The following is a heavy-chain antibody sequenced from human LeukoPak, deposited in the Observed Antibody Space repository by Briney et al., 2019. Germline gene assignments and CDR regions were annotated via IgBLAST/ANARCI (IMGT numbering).Heavy chain of an antibody. D-gene: IGHD4-17*01. CDR2: IKADGSEK. CDR1: GFTFSSYW. J-gene: IGHJ6*03. V-gene: IGHV3-7*01. CDR3: ARASWDYGDYSYYYYKDV. Sequence: PGGSLRLSCAASGFTFSSYWMSWVRQVPGKGLEWVANIKADGSEKYYVDSVKGRFTISRDNAKNSLYLQMNSLRAEDTAVYYCARASWDYGDYSYYYYKDVWGKGTTVTVSS.